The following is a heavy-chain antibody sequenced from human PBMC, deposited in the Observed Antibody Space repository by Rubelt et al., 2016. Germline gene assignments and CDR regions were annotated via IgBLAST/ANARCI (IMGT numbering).Heavy chain of an antibody. J-gene: IGHJ4*02. Sequence: QVQLQQWGAGLLKPSETLSLTCAVYGGSFSGYYWSWIRQPPGKGLEWIGSIYYSGSTYYNPSLKSRVTISVDTSKNQFSLKLSSVTAADTAVYYCARLSSGWYYFDYWGQGTLVTVSS. D-gene: IGHD6-19*01. CDR2: IYYSGST. CDR1: GGSFSGYY. V-gene: IGHV4-34*01. CDR3: ARLSSGWYYFDY.